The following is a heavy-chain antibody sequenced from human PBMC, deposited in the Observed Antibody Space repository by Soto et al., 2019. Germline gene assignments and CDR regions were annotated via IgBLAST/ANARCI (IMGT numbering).Heavy chain of an antibody. Sequence: GGSLRLSCAASGLTFSSYSMNWVRQAPGKGLEWVSSISSTTNYKYYADSVKGRFTISRDNAKNTLYLQMNSLRAEDTAVYYCAKDSLYRGYSYGILDYWGQGTLVTVS. J-gene: IGHJ4*02. CDR3: AKDSLYRGYSYGILDY. D-gene: IGHD5-18*01. CDR2: ISSTTNYK. V-gene: IGHV3-21*04. CDR1: GLTFSSYS.